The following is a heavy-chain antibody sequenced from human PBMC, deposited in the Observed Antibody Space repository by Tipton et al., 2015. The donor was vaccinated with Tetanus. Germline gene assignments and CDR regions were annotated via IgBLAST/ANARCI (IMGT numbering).Heavy chain of an antibody. Sequence: LRLSCTVSRASMNSYFWTWIRQPAGRGLEWIGRNYPSGTHDYHPSLQSRVAMSVDTSKNQCSLTLTSVTAADTAVYYCVRERLGPVTGTRYFFDHWGQGALVVVSS. D-gene: IGHD6-19*01. CDR1: RASMNSYF. CDR2: NYPSGTH. J-gene: IGHJ4*02. V-gene: IGHV4-4*07. CDR3: VRERLGPVTGTRYFFDH.